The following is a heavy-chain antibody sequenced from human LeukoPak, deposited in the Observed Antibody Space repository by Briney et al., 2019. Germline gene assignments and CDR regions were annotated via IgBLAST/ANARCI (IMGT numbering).Heavy chain of an antibody. CDR1: GYPFTGYY. J-gene: IGHJ6*03. Sequence: ASVKVSCKASGYPFTGYYMHWVRQAPGQGLEWMAWINPNSGGTNYAQKFQGRATVTRDTSISTAYMELSRLRSDDTAVYYRARGMEPLNLYYMDVWGKGTTATVSS. CDR3: ARGMEPLNLYYMDV. CDR2: INPNSGGT. D-gene: IGHD1-26*01. V-gene: IGHV1-2*02.